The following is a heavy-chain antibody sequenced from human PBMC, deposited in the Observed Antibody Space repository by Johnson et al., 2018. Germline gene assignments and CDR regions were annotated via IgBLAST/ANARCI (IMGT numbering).Heavy chain of an antibody. CDR1: GFTFVDYG. V-gene: IGHV3-20*04. CDR3: TRGTVTARKIWFEH. D-gene: IGHD4-17*01. J-gene: IGHJ1*01. Sequence: VQLVESGGGVVRPGESLRLSCAASGFTFVDYGMRWVRQAPGKGLEWVSGMNWGGDRTEYAESVKGRFTISRENVKNSVYLQMNDLRPEGTAVYYCTRGTVTARKIWFEHWGQGTPVIVSS. CDR2: MNWGGDRT.